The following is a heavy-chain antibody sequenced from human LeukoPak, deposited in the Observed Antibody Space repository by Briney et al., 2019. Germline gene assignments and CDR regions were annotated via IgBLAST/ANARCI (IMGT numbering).Heavy chain of an antibody. CDR2: INPSGGST. D-gene: IGHD1-26*01. V-gene: IGHV1-46*01. CDR1: GYTFTSYY. Sequence: ASVKVSCKASGYTFTSYYMHWVRQAPGQGLEWMGIINPSGGSTSYAQKFQGRVTMTRDTSTSTVYMELSSLRSEDTAVYYCARERWELGGHGAFDIWGQGTMVTVSS. CDR3: ARERWELGGHGAFDI. J-gene: IGHJ3*02.